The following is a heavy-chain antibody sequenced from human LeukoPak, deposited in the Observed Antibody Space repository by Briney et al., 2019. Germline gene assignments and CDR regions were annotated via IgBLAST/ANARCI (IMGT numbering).Heavy chain of an antibody. V-gene: IGHV4-59*08. CDR2: IYYTGST. CDR1: GDSITSYY. CDR3: ASSYFYDGNRYFDY. D-gene: IGHD3-22*01. Sequence: PSETLSLTCNVSGDSITSYYWNWIRQPPGKGLEWIGYIYYTGSTNSNPSLKSRLTISLDTPKKHFSLKLSSVTAADTAIYYCASSYFYDGNRYFDYWGQGALVTVSS. J-gene: IGHJ4*02.